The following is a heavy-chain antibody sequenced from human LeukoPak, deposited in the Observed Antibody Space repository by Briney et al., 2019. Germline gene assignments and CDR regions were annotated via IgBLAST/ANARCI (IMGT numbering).Heavy chain of an antibody. V-gene: IGHV4-59*11. CDR1: GGSITGHY. CDR3: ARVFRGVVTSNWFDP. Sequence: SETLSLTCTVSGGSITGHYWTWIRQSPGKAREWIGFVYDNGNTNYNSSLQSRVTMSVDTSTNQLSLKMTSVTAADTAIYYCARVFRGVVTSNWFDPWGQGTLVTVSS. J-gene: IGHJ5*02. CDR2: VYDNGNT. D-gene: IGHD2-21*02.